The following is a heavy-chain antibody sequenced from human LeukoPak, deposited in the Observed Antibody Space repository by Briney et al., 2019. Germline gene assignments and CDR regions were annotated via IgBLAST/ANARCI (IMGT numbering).Heavy chain of an antibody. Sequence: GGSLRLSCAASGFTFSSYAMHWVRQAPGKGLEWVAVISYDGSNEYYADSVKGRFTISRDNSKNTLYLQMNSLRAEDTAVYYCASLYIVVVPAAMPHWFDPWGQGTLVTVSS. CDR3: ASLYIVVVPAAMPHWFDP. D-gene: IGHD2-2*01. CDR1: GFTFSSYA. J-gene: IGHJ5*02. V-gene: IGHV3-30*04. CDR2: ISYDGSNE.